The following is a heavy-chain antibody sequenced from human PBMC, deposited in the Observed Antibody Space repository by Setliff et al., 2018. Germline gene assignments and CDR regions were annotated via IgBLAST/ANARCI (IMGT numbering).Heavy chain of an antibody. V-gene: IGHV4-31*03. CDR3: ARAKDGYDFDYFDY. J-gene: IGHJ4*02. Sequence: SETLSLTCSVSGASITSGGFYWTWIRQPAGKGLEWIGYIHHTGTTFYNPSLRSRVTISVDTSKNQFSLKLTSLTAADTAVYYCARAKDGYDFDYFDYWGQGTPVTVSS. D-gene: IGHD5-12*01. CDR2: IHHTGTT. CDR1: GASITSGGFY.